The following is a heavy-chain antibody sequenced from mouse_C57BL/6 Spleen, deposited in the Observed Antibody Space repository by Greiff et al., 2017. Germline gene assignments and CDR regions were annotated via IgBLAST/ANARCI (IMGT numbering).Heavy chain of an antibody. Sequence: QVQLQQPGTELVKPGASVKLSCKASGYTFTSYWMHWVKQRPGQGLEWIGNINPSNGGTNYNEKFKSKATLTVDKSSSTAYMQLSSLTSEDSAVYCGARSSGNYAFDYWGQGTTLTVSS. CDR3: ARSSGNYAFDY. D-gene: IGHD2-1*01. CDR1: GYTFTSYW. CDR2: INPSNGGT. J-gene: IGHJ2*01. V-gene: IGHV1-53*01.